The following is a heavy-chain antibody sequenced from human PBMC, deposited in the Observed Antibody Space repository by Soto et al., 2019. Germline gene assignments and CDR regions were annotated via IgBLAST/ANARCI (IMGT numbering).Heavy chain of an antibody. CDR1: GITISTYW. CDR3: GRDCDV. CDR2: IKPDGSEK. J-gene: IGHJ6*02. Sequence: EVQLVESGGGLVQPGGSLRLSCAASGITISTYWMSWVRQAPGKGLEWVANIKPDGSEKYYVDSVKGRFTISRDDVKNSLYLQMNSLSAEDTAVYYCGRDCDVWGQGTTVTVSS. V-gene: IGHV3-7*05.